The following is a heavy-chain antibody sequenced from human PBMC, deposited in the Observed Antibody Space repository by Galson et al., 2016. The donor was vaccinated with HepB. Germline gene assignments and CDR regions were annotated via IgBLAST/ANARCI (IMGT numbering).Heavy chain of an antibody. Sequence: SLRLSCAASGFTFSDYAMNWVRQSPGKGLEWVSAINGRGTSTYYADSVRGRFTISRDNSKNTLFLEMTSLRADDTALYYCAARVHIPWGRGTLVTVSS. D-gene: IGHD2-21*01. CDR1: GFTFSDYA. CDR3: AARVHIP. CDR2: INGRGTST. J-gene: IGHJ5*02. V-gene: IGHV3-23*01.